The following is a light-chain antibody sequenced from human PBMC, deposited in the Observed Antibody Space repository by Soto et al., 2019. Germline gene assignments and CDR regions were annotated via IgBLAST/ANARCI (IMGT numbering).Light chain of an antibody. CDR3: QQXNSYPYT. Sequence: DIQMTQSPSTLSASVGDRVTITCRASQSISSWLAWYQQKPGKAPKLLIYKASSLESGVPSRFSGSGSGTEFTLTISSLQPDXXATXXXQQXNSYPYTFGQGTKLEIK. V-gene: IGKV1-5*03. J-gene: IGKJ2*01. CDR1: QSISSW. CDR2: KAS.